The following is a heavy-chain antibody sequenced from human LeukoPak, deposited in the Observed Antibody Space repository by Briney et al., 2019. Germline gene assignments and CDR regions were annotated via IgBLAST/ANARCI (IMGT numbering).Heavy chain of an antibody. CDR3: ASRNYYYDSSGYYGNDAFDI. CDR2: ISSSSSTI. Sequence: PGGSLRLSCAASGFTFSSYNMNWVRQAPGKGLEWVSYISSSSSTIYYADSVKGRFTISRDNAKNSLYLQMNSLRDEDTAVYYCASRNYYYDSSGYYGNDAFDIWGQGTMVTVSS. V-gene: IGHV3-48*02. D-gene: IGHD3-22*01. CDR1: GFTFSSYN. J-gene: IGHJ3*02.